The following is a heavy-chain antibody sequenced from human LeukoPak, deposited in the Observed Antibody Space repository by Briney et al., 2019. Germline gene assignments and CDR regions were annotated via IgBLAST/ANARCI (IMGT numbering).Heavy chain of an antibody. J-gene: IGHJ5*02. CDR1: GGTFSSYA. Sequence: VASVKVSCKASGGTFSSYAISWVRQAPGQGLEWMGGIITDTGDPTYAQGFTGRFVFSLDTSVTTAYLQISSLKAGDTAVYYCARGSGNGGRFWFDPWGQGTLVTVSS. CDR2: IITDTGDP. D-gene: IGHD5-12*01. V-gene: IGHV7-4-1*02. CDR3: ARGSGNGGRFWFDP.